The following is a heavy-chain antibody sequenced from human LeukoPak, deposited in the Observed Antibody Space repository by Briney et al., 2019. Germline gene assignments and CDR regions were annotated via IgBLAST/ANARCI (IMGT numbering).Heavy chain of an antibody. V-gene: IGHV3-23*01. Sequence: PGGSLRLSCAASGFTFSSYAMSWVRQAPGKGLEWVSANSGSGGSTYYADSVKGRFTISRDNSKNTLYLQMNSLRAEDTAVYYCAKDDYGVTGSSFDYWGQGTLVTVSS. CDR1: GFTFSSYA. D-gene: IGHD4-17*01. J-gene: IGHJ4*02. CDR2: NSGSGGST. CDR3: AKDDYGVTGSSFDY.